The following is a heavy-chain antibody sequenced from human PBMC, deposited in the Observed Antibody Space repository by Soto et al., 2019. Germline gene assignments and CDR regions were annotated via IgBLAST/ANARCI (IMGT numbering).Heavy chain of an antibody. V-gene: IGHV3-33*01. D-gene: IGHD2-15*01. J-gene: IGHJ5*02. Sequence: QVQLVESGGGVVQPGRSLRLSCAASGFTFSSYGMHWVRQAPGKGLEWVAVIWYDGSNKYYADSVKGRFTISRDNSKNTRYLQMNSLSAEDTAVYYCARDRYCSGGSCYSNWFDPWGQGTLVTVSS. CDR2: IWYDGSNK. CDR1: GFTFSSYG. CDR3: ARDRYCSGGSCYSNWFDP.